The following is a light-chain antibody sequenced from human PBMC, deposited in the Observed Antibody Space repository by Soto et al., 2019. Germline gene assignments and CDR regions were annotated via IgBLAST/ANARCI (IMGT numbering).Light chain of an antibody. V-gene: IGKV3-20*01. CDR1: QSVTNTY. Sequence: EIVLTQSPGTLSLSPGERATLSCRASQSVTNTYLAWYQQKPGQAPRLLICGASSRATGIPDRFSGSGSGTDFTLTISRLEPEDFAVYYCHQFDSSPHTFGQGTKVEIK. CDR3: HQFDSSPHT. CDR2: GAS. J-gene: IGKJ1*01.